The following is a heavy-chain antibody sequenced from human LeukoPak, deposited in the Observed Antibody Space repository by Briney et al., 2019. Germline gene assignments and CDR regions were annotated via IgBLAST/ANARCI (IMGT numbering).Heavy chain of an antibody. J-gene: IGHJ5*02. D-gene: IGHD2-2*01. CDR3: ARDLVSDCSSTSCPDGWFDP. CDR1: GYTFTGYY. Sequence: ASVKVSCKASGYTFTGYYMHWVRQAPGQGLEWMGWINPNSGGTNYAQKFQGRVTMTRDTSISTAYMELSRLRSDDTAVYYCARDLVSDCSSTSCPDGWFDPWGQGTLVTVSS. CDR2: INPNSGGT. V-gene: IGHV1-2*02.